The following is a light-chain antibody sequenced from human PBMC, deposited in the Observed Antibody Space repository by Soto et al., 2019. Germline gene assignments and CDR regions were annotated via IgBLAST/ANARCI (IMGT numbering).Light chain of an antibody. CDR2: NSY. CDR3: SSWDASLNGYV. Sequence: QSALAQPPSASGTPGQRVTISCSGNSSNIGSKTVNWYQQLPGTVPKLLIYNSYQRPSGVPDRFSASKSGTSASLAISGLQSEDEADYYCSSWDASLNGYVFGTGTKVTVL. V-gene: IGLV1-44*01. CDR1: SSNIGSKT. J-gene: IGLJ1*01.